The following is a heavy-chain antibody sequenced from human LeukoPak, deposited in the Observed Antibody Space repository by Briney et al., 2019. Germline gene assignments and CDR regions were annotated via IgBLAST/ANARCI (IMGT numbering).Heavy chain of an antibody. CDR2: ISGNGGST. CDR3: ATSYSSSSWGIFGY. J-gene: IGHJ4*02. D-gene: IGHD6-6*01. CDR1: GFTFSSYA. Sequence: GGSLRLSCAASGFTFSSYAMSWFRQAPGKGLEWVSTISGNGGSTYYADSVKGRFTISRDNSKNTLYLQMNSLRAEDTAVYYCATSYSSSSWGIFGYWGQGTLVTVSS. V-gene: IGHV3-23*01.